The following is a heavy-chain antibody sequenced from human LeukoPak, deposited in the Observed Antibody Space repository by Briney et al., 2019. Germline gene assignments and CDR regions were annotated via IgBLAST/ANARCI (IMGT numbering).Heavy chain of an antibody. V-gene: IGHV4-38-2*01. CDR1: GYSISSGYY. CDR3: ARLLGYYGGNSGLPSPENWFDP. D-gene: IGHD4-23*01. J-gene: IGHJ5*02. CDR2: IYHSGST. Sequence: KPSETLSLTCAVSGYSISSGYYWGWIRQPPGKGLEWIGSIYHSGSTYYNPSLKSRVTISVDTSKNQFSLKLSSVTAADTAVYYCARLLGYYGGNSGLPSPENWFDPWGQGTLVTVSS.